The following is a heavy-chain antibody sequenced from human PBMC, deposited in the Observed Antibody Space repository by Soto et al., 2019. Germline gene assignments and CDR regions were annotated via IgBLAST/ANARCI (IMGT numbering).Heavy chain of an antibody. D-gene: IGHD6-19*01. Sequence: SETLSLTCAVYGGSFSGYYWSWIRQPPGKGLEWIGEINHSGSTNYNPSLKSRVTISVGTSKNQFSLKLSSVTAADTAVYYCARGHSSSGWLGYYYYYYMDVWGKGTTVTVSS. CDR1: GGSFSGYY. CDR2: INHSGST. V-gene: IGHV4-34*01. CDR3: ARGHSSSGWLGYYYYYYMDV. J-gene: IGHJ6*03.